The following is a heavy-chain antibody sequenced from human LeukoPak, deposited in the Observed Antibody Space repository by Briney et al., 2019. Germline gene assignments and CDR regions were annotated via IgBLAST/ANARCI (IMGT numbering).Heavy chain of an antibody. CDR3: TRGAGWLIDY. CDR2: IYYSGST. D-gene: IGHD3-16*01. CDR1: GGSISSYY. V-gene: IGHV4-59*01. Sequence: SETLSLTCTVSGGSISSYYWSWTRQPPGKGLEWIGYIYYSGSTNYNPSLKSRVTISADTSKNHFSLKLNSVTTADTAVYYCTRGAGWLIDYWGQGILVTVSS. J-gene: IGHJ4*02.